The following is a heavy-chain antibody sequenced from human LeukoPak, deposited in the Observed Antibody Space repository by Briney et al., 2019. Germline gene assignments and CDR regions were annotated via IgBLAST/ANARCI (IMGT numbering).Heavy chain of an antibody. D-gene: IGHD1-1*01. Sequence: SVKVSCKASGGTFSSYAISWVRQAPGQGLEWMGRIIPILGIANYAQKFQGRVTITADKSTSTAYMELSSLRSEDTAVYYCARGPAGTTSGLDPWGQGTLVTVSS. CDR1: GGTFSSYA. CDR2: IIPILGIA. V-gene: IGHV1-69*04. CDR3: ARGPAGTTSGLDP. J-gene: IGHJ5*02.